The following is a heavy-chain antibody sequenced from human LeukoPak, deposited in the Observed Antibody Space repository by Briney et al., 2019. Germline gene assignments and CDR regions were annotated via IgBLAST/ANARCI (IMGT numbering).Heavy chain of an antibody. J-gene: IGHJ4*02. CDR1: GFTFSNYW. D-gene: IGHD2-8*02. Sequence: GGSLRLSCAASGFTFSNYWMGWVRQAPGKGLEWVANIKQDESEKRYVDPVEGRFTISRDNAKNSLYLQMSSLRAEDTGVYYCVRAPATNEWRCMDYWGQGTLVTVSS. V-gene: IGHV3-7*01. CDR2: IKQDESEK. CDR3: VRAPATNEWRCMDY.